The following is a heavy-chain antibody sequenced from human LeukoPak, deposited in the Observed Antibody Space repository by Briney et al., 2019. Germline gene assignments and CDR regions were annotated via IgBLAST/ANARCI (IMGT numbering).Heavy chain of an antibody. CDR1: GDSISSGSYY. Sequence: SETLSLTCSVSGDSISSGSYYWSWIRQPAGKGLEWIGRIDTSGNTNYKPSLKSRVTMSVDTSKNQFSLKLSSVTAADTAVYYCARVSSSWYQDWYFDLWGRGTLVTVSS. CDR3: ARVSSSWYQDWYFDL. CDR2: IDTSGNT. J-gene: IGHJ2*01. V-gene: IGHV4-61*02. D-gene: IGHD6-13*01.